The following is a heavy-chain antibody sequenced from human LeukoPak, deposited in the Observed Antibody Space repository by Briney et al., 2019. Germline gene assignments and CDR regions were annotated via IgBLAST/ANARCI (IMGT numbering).Heavy chain of an antibody. D-gene: IGHD3-3*01. V-gene: IGHV3-21*04. CDR3: TKLAGVAGVTDY. Sequence: GGSLRLSCAASGFNFDSYSMNWVRQAPGKGLEWVSSITSSSTHIFYADSGKGRFTISRDNAKNSLYLQMNSLRAEDTGVYYCTKLAGVAGVTDYWGQGALVTVSS. CDR2: ITSSSTHI. CDR1: GFNFDSYS. J-gene: IGHJ4*02.